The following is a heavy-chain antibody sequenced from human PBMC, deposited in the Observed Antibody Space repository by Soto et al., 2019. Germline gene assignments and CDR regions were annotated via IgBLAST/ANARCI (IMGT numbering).Heavy chain of an antibody. CDR3: ARAQRQWELLSSYYGMDV. CDR2: ISSSSSYT. CDR1: GFTFSDYY. D-gene: IGHD1-26*01. V-gene: IGHV3-11*06. Sequence: GGSLRLSCAASGFTFSDYYMSWIRQAPGKGLEWVSYISSSSSYTNYADSVKGRFTISRDNAKNSLYLQMNSLRAEDTAVYYCARAQRQWELLSSYYGMDVWGQGTTVTVSS. J-gene: IGHJ6*02.